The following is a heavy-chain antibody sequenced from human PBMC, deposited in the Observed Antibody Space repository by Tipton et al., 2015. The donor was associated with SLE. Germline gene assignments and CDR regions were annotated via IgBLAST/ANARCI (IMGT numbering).Heavy chain of an antibody. V-gene: IGHV4-31*03. J-gene: IGHJ4*02. Sequence: LRLSCNVSGDSVTSGNHYWSWLRQHPGKGLEWLGYVYYRGSTNYNPSVQSRLTISLGASKNEFSLKLTSVTVADTAVYYCARGGEELASRSFFAHWGPGTLVTVSS. D-gene: IGHD2-15*01. CDR2: VYYRGST. CDR1: GDSVTSGNHY. CDR3: ARGGEELASRSFFAH.